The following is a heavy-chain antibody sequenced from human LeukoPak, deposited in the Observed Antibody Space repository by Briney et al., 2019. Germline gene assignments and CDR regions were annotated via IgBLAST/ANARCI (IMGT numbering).Heavy chain of an antibody. D-gene: IGHD1-26*01. CDR1: GYTFSTFG. CDR2: ISGRSDDI. Sequence: ASVKVSCKASGYTFSTFGISWVRQAPGHGLEWMGYISGRSDDINYAQNFEGRITMTTDTSTSTAHMEPVSLTSDDTAVYYCARDWDGRSDCFDPWGQGTLVIVSS. J-gene: IGHJ5*02. CDR3: ARDWDGRSDCFDP. V-gene: IGHV1-18*01.